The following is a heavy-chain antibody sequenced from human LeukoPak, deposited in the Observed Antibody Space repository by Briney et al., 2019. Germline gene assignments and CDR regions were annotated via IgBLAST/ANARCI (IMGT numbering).Heavy chain of an antibody. CDR1: GFTFSSYA. V-gene: IGHV3-48*02. D-gene: IGHD3-22*01. CDR2: ISGSTSFI. J-gene: IGHJ4*02. CDR3: ARGYDTSGTFDY. Sequence: QTGGSLRLSCAASGFTFSSYAMNWVRQAPGKGLEWVSHISGSTSFIHYADSVKGRFTISRDTAKNSLYLQMNSLRDEDTAVYYCARGYDTSGTFDYWGQETLVTVSS.